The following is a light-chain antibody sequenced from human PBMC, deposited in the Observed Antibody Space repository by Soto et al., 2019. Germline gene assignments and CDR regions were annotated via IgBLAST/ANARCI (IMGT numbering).Light chain of an antibody. CDR3: QQRSNWPGA. Sequence: EIVLTQSPATLSLSPGESATLSCRASQSVSRYLAWYQQKPDQAPRLLIYDASNRATGIPARFSGSGSGTDFTLTISSLEPEDFAVYYCQQRSNWPGAFGGGTKVEIK. CDR1: QSVSRY. J-gene: IGKJ4*01. V-gene: IGKV3-11*01. CDR2: DAS.